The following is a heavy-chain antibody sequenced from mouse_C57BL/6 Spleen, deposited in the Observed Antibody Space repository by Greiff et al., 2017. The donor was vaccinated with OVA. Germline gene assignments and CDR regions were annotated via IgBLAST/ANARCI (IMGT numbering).Heavy chain of an antibody. Sequence: QVQLQQPGAELVMPGASVKLSCKASGYTFTSYWMHWVKQRPGQGLEWIGEIDPSDSYTNYNQKFKGKSTLTVDKSSSTAYMQLSSLTSDDSAVYYCARGEYYCSSEGYFDVWGTGTTVTVSS. V-gene: IGHV1-69*01. J-gene: IGHJ1*03. CDR3: ARGEYYCSSEGYFDV. CDR1: GYTFTSYW. D-gene: IGHD1-1*01. CDR2: IDPSDSYT.